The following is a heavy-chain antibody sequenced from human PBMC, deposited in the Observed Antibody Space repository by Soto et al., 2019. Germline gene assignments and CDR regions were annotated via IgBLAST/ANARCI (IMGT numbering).Heavy chain of an antibody. CDR3: ARLDGGYFYNYGMDV. CDR1: LYTFTPSG. V-gene: IGHV1-3*01. D-gene: IGHD3-10*01. J-gene: IGHJ6*02. CDR2: LNAAIGKI. Sequence: ASGQVSCEASLYTFTPSGIQCLCESLGQRCEWMGWLNAAIGKIKFSLKFQGRVTISRDTSARTAYMELSGLRSEDTAVYYSARLDGGYFYNYGMDVWGQGTTVTVSS.